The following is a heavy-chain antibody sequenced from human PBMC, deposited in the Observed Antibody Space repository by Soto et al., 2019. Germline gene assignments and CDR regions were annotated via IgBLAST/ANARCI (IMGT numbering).Heavy chain of an antibody. D-gene: IGHD1-26*01. V-gene: IGHV1-69*13. J-gene: IGHJ4*01. Sequence: SVKVSCKASGGTFSSYAISWVRQAPGQGLEWMGGIIPIFGTANYAQKFQGRVTITADESTSTAYMELSSLRAEDTAVYYCARDGSGSTHQFDYWGHGTLVTVSS. CDR2: IIPIFGTA. CDR3: ARDGSGSTHQFDY. CDR1: GGTFSSYA.